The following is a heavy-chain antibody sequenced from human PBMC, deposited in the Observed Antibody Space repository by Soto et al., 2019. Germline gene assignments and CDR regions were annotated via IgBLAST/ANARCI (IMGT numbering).Heavy chain of an antibody. D-gene: IGHD2-15*01. Sequence: XGSLRLACAASGFTFSYYSMHWVRQAPGRGLEWVAVVSYDGNIEYYADSVKGRFSISRDNSKSTLNLQMDNLRVEDTAVYFCSRQYCSDSTCYYYNGMDVWGQGTTVTVSS. V-gene: IGHV3-30-3*01. CDR3: SRQYCSDSTCYYYNGMDV. J-gene: IGHJ6*02. CDR2: VSYDGNIE. CDR1: GFTFSYYS.